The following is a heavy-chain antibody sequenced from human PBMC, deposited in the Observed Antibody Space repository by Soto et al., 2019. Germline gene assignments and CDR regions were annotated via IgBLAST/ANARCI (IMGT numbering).Heavy chain of an antibody. CDR1: GGSFSGYY. D-gene: IGHD4-17*01. V-gene: IGHV4-34*01. CDR3: ARGPRRDAGVTTSPRYFQH. CDR2: INHSGST. J-gene: IGHJ1*01. Sequence: QVQLQQWGAGLLKPSETLSLTCAVYGGSFSGYYWSWIRQPPGKGLEWIGEINHSGSTNYNPSLKSRVTISVDTSKNQFSLKPSSVTAADTAVYYCARGPRRDAGVTTSPRYFQHWGQGTLVTVSS.